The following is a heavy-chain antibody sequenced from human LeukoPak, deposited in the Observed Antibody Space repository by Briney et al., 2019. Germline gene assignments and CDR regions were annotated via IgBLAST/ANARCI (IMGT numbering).Heavy chain of an antibody. CDR2: IYTSGST. J-gene: IGHJ6*03. Sequence: SETLSLTCTVSGGSISSYYWSWIRQPAGKGLEWIGRIYTSGSTNYNPSLKSRVTMSVDTSKNQYSLKLSSVTAADTAVYYCAREGRIAAAGSIYYYMDVWGKGTTVTVSS. V-gene: IGHV4-4*07. D-gene: IGHD6-13*01. CDR3: AREGRIAAAGSIYYYMDV. CDR1: GGSISSYY.